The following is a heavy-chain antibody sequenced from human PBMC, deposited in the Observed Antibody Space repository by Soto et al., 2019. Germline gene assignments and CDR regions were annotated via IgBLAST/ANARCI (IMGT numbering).Heavy chain of an antibody. V-gene: IGHV3-30*09. J-gene: IGHJ4*02. CDR2: ISHDGDKE. CDR3: VASALSFDF. Sequence: PVGSLRLSCEASGFTFSTYAMHWVRQTPGKGLEWLAVISHDGDKEHISDSVKGRFAISRDNSKNTLYLQISSLKDEDTAVYQCVASALSFDFWGQGTPVTVSS. CDR1: GFTFSTYA. D-gene: IGHD3-16*02.